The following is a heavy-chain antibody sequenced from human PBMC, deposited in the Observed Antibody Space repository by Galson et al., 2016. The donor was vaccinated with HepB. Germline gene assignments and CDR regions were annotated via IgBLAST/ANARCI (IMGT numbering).Heavy chain of an antibody. D-gene: IGHD2-2*01. Sequence: SETLSLTCAVYGGSFSGYYWNWIRQSPGKGLEWIGEINHTGSTNYNPSLKSRVTISVDTSKNQFSLKLSSVTAADTAVYSCARGVVPAASGQDWFDPWGQGTLVTVSS. CDR1: GGSFSGYY. CDR3: ARGVVPAASGQDWFDP. J-gene: IGHJ5*02. V-gene: IGHV4-34*01. CDR2: INHTGST.